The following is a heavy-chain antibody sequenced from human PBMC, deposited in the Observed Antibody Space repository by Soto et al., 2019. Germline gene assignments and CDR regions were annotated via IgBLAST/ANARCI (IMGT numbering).Heavy chain of an antibody. CDR3: ARHPYSSGWFDP. D-gene: IGHD6-19*01. V-gene: IGHV4-39*01. J-gene: IGHJ5*02. CDR1: GGSISGSSYY. Sequence: SETLSLTCTVSGGSISGSSYYWGWIRQPPGKGLEWIGSIYYSGSTYYNPSLKSRVTISVDTSKNQFSLKLSSVTAADTAVYYCARHPYSSGWFDPWGQGTLVTVSS. CDR2: IYYSGST.